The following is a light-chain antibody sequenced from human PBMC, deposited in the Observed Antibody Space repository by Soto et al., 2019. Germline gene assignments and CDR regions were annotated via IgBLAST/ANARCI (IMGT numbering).Light chain of an antibody. Sequence: DIQMTQSPSTLSGSVGDRVTITCRASQTISSWLAWYQQKPGKAPNLLIYTVSNLQSGVSSRFTGSGSGTDFTLTISSLQPEDFGTYFCQQSYSTPWTFAQGTKVEIK. V-gene: IGKV1-39*01. CDR2: TVS. J-gene: IGKJ1*01. CDR1: QTISSW. CDR3: QQSYSTPWT.